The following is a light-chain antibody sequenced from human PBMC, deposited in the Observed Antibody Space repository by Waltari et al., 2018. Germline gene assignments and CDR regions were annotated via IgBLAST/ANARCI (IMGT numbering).Light chain of an antibody. J-gene: IGKJ1*01. CDR2: RAA. CDR3: QQHGTLPAT. CDR1: QSVGSSS. V-gene: IGKV3-20*01. Sequence: DIVLTQSPGTASLSPGERATLACRACQSVGSSSLAWYQQKPCQAPRLVSYRAARRATGIPERFSGSGSGTDFSLTISTLEPEDFAVYYCQQHGTLPATFGQGTKVKIK.